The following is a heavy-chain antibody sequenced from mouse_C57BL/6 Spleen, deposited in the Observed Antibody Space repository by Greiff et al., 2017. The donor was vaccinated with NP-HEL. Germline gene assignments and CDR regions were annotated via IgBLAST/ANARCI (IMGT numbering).Heavy chain of an antibody. V-gene: IGHV1-64*01. CDR2: IHPNSGST. D-gene: IGHD1-1*01. CDR1: GYTFTSYW. Sequence: QVQLQQPGAELVKPGASVKLSCKASGYTFTSYWMHWVKQRPGQGLEWIGMIHPNSGSTNYNEKFKSKATLTVDKSSSTAYMQLSSLTSEDSAVYYCARDKRGDLLRGRYFDVWGTGTTVTVSS. J-gene: IGHJ1*03. CDR3: ARDKRGDLLRGRYFDV.